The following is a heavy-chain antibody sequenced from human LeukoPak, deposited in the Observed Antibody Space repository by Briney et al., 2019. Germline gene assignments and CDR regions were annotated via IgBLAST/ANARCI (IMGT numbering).Heavy chain of an antibody. V-gene: IGHV3-23*01. J-gene: IGHJ4*02. D-gene: IGHD4-17*01. CDR1: GFTFSSYA. CDR2: ISGSGGST. CDR3: GGDYATTSDFDY. Sequence: GFLRLSCAASGFTFSSYAMSWVRQAPGKGLEWVSAISGSGGSTYYADSVKGRFTISRDNSKNTLYLQMNSLRAEDTAVYYCGGDYATTSDFDYWGQGTLVTVSS.